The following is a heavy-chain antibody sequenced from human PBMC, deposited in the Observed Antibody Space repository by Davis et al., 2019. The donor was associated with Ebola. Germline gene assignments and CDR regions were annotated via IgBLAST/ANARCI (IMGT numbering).Heavy chain of an antibody. D-gene: IGHD3-22*01. J-gene: IGHJ4*02. Sequence: GESLKISCKDSGNSFTSHWIGWVRQMPGKGLECMGIIFPGDSDTRYSPSFLGQVIFSADKSISTAYLQWSSLKASDTATYYCARAPYYYDVSGFYVDYWGQGTLVTVSS. CDR2: IFPGDSDT. CDR1: GNSFTSHW. V-gene: IGHV5-51*01. CDR3: ARAPYYYDVSGFYVDY.